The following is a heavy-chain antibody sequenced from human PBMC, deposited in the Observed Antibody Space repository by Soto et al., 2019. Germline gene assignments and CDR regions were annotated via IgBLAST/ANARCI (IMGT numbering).Heavy chain of an antibody. D-gene: IGHD6-19*01. J-gene: IGHJ6*02. Sequence: PGGSLRLSCAASGFTFSSYGMHWVRQAPGKGLEWVAVIWYDGSNKYYADSVKGRFTISRDNSKNTLYLQMNSLRAEDTAVYYCARDGKSSGWYRIPYGMDVWGQGTTVTVSS. CDR3: ARDGKSSGWYRIPYGMDV. CDR1: GFTFSSYG. CDR2: IWYDGSNK. V-gene: IGHV3-33*01.